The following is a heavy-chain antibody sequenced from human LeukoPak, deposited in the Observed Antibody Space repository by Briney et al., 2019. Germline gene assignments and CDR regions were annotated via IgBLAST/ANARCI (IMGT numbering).Heavy chain of an antibody. J-gene: IGHJ4*02. V-gene: IGHV3-23*01. CDR2: ISGSGGST. D-gene: IGHD3-9*01. Sequence: GGSLRLXCAASGFTFSSYAMSWGRQAPGKGLEWVSAISGSGGSTYYADSVKGRFTISRDNSKNTLYLQMNSLRAEDTAVYYCAKDDPLYYDILTGYPDYWGQGTLVTVSS. CDR1: GFTFSSYA. CDR3: AKDDPLYYDILTGYPDY.